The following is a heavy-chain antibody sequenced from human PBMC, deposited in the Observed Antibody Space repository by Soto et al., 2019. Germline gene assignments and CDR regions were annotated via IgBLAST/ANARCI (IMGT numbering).Heavy chain of an antibody. CDR3: ARAIVVVPAAPLWAFDI. V-gene: IGHV1-8*01. CDR1: GYTFTSYD. CDR2: MNPNSGNT. J-gene: IGHJ3*02. D-gene: IGHD2-2*01. Sequence: GASVKVSCKASGYTFTSYDINWVRQATGQGLEWMGWMNPNSGNTGYAQKFQGRVTMTRNTSISTAYMELSSLRSEDTAVYYCARAIVVVPAAPLWAFDIWGQGTMVTVS.